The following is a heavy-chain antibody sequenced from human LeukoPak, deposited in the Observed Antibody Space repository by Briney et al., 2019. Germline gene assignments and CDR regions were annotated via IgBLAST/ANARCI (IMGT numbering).Heavy chain of an antibody. V-gene: IGHV4-39*01. CDR2: IYYSGST. D-gene: IGHD3-22*01. CDR1: GGSISSSSYY. J-gene: IGHJ4*02. Sequence: SETLSLTCTVSGGSISSSSYYWGWIRQPPGKGLEWIGSIYYSGSTYYNPSLKGRVTISVDTSKNQFSLKLSSVTAADTAVYYCACPGYYYDSSGYYTHFDYWGQGTLVTVSS. CDR3: ACPGYYYDSSGYYTHFDY.